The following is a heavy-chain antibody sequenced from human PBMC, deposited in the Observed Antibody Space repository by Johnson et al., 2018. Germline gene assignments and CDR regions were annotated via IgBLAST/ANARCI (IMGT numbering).Heavy chain of an antibody. CDR2: ISYDGSNK. J-gene: IGHJ6*03. Sequence: QVQLVQSGGGVVQXGRSLRLSCAASGFTFSSYGMHWVRQAPGKGLEWVAVISYDGSNKYYADSVKGRFTISRDNSKNTLYLQMNSLRAEDTAVYYCAKDHYDSSGYYRRLYYYYYMDVWGKGTTVTVSS. CDR1: GFTFSSYG. D-gene: IGHD3-22*01. CDR3: AKDHYDSSGYYRRLYYYYYMDV. V-gene: IGHV3-30*18.